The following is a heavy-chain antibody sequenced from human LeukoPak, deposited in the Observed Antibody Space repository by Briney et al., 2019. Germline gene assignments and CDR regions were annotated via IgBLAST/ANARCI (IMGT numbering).Heavy chain of an antibody. CDR3: VRGESGIQENSFDI. V-gene: IGHV3-7*03. Sequence: GGSLRLSCAASGFPFSSYSMTWVRQAPGKGLEWVANIKPDGTTKFYVDSVKGRFTISRDNALNSLYLQMNSLRVEDTAVYSCVRGESGIQENSFDIWGQGTLVTVSS. CDR2: IKPDGTTK. D-gene: IGHD2/OR15-2a*01. J-gene: IGHJ3*02. CDR1: GFPFSSYS.